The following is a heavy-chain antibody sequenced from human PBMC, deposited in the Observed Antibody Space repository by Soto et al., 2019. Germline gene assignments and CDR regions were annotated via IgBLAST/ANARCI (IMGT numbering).Heavy chain of an antibody. V-gene: IGHV4-59*01. CDR1: GGSISSYY. D-gene: IGHD3-22*01. CDR3: ARGLISGYYLYDAFDI. Sequence: QVQLQESGPGLVKPSETLSLICTVSGGSISSYYWSWIRQPPGKGLEWIGYIYYSGSTNYNPSLKSRVTISVATSKNQFSLKLSSVTAADTAVYYCARGLISGYYLYDAFDIWGQGTMVTVSS. CDR2: IYYSGST. J-gene: IGHJ3*02.